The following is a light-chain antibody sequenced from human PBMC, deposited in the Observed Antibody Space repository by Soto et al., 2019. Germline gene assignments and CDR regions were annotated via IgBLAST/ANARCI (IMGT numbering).Light chain of an antibody. V-gene: IGLV2-14*01. J-gene: IGLJ1*01. Sequence: QSALTQPASVSGSPGQSITISCTGTSSDVGGHNYVSWYQQHPGKAPKLMIYEVSNRPSGVSNRFSGSKSGNTASLTISGLQAEDEADYYCSSYTSSSTSVFGTGTKVTGL. CDR1: SSDVGGHNY. CDR3: SSYTSSSTSV. CDR2: EVS.